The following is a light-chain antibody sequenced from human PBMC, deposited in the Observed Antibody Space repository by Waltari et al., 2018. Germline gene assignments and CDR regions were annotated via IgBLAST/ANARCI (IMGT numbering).Light chain of an antibody. Sequence: IMLTQSPDTLSLSPGERATLSCRASQIIGTFLVWYQQKPGQAPRLLIYAASTRATGIPDRFSGSGSGTDFSLIISRLEPEDFAVYYCQHYVRLPVTFGQGTKVEIK. CDR2: AAS. CDR1: QIIGTF. CDR3: QHYVRLPVT. V-gene: IGKV3-20*01. J-gene: IGKJ1*01.